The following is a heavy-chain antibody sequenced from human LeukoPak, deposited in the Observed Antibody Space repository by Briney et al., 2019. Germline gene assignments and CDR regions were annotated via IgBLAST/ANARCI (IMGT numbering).Heavy chain of an antibody. V-gene: IGHV4-34*01. CDR2: INHSGST. CDR3: ARSPRRIAAAGTPYFVY. Sequence: SETLSLTCAVYGGSFSGYYWSWIRQPPGKGLEWTGEINHSGSTNYNPSLKSRVTISVDTSKNQFSLKLSSVTAADTAVYYCARSPRRIAAAGTPYFVYWGQGTLATVSS. J-gene: IGHJ4*02. CDR1: GGSFSGYY. D-gene: IGHD6-13*01.